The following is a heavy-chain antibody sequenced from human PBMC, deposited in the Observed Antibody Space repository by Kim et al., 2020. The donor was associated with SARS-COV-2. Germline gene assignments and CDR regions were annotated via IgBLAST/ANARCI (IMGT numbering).Heavy chain of an antibody. V-gene: IGHV3-7*01. Sequence: DSVKGRFTISRDNAKSALYLHMNSLGAEDTAVYDCAQARGVIITAPFDPWGQGTLVTVSS. CDR3: AQARGVIITAPFDP. J-gene: IGHJ5*02. D-gene: IGHD3-10*01.